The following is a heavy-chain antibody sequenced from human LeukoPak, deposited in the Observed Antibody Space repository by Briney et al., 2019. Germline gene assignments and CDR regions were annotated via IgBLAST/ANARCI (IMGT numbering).Heavy chain of an antibody. CDR3: ARGLVVVKYFDY. J-gene: IGHJ4*02. Sequence: SETLSLTCAVYGGSFSGYYWSWIRQPPGKGLEWIGEINHSGSTNYNPSLKSRVTISVDTSKNQFSLKLSSVTAADTAVYYCARGLVVVKYFDYWGQGTLVTVSS. CDR1: GGSFSGYY. CDR2: INHSGST. V-gene: IGHV4-34*01. D-gene: IGHD3-22*01.